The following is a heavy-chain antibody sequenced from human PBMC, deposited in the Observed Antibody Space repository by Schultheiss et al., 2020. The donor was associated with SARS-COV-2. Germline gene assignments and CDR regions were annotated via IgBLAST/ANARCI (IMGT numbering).Heavy chain of an antibody. CDR1: GGSISSYY. D-gene: IGHD3-22*01. CDR2: IYYSGST. Sequence: SETLSLTCTVSGGSISSYYWSWIRQPPGKGLEWIGYIYYSGSTNYNPSLKSRVTISVDTSKNQFSLKLSSVTAADTAVYYCARVNYYDSSDAFDIWGQGTTVTVSS. CDR3: ARVNYYDSSDAFDI. J-gene: IGHJ3*02. V-gene: IGHV4-59*01.